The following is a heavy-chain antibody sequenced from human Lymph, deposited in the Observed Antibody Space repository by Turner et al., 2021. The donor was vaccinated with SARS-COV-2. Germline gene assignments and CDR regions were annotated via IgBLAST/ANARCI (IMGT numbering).Heavy chain of an antibody. J-gene: IGHJ4*02. D-gene: IGHD3-22*01. CDR3: ARDRDSSGWVDY. V-gene: IGHV3-30*04. CDR2: ISNEGSDK. CDR1: AFTFSRYA. Sequence: QVQLVESGGGVVQPGRSLRLSCSASAFTFSRYAMHWVRQDPGKGVEWVAFISNEGSDKYYADSVKGRFTFSRDNSKNTLYLQMNSLRAEDTAVYYCARDRDSSGWVDYWGQGTMVTVSS.